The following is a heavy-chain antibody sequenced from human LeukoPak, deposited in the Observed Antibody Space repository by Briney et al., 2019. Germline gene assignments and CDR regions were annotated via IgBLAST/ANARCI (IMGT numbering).Heavy chain of an antibody. CDR3: ARWDADTGDYYYGMDV. CDR1: GYTFTSYY. D-gene: IGHD1-26*01. J-gene: IGHJ6*02. V-gene: IGHV1-46*01. CDR2: INPSGGST. Sequence: GASVKVSCKASGYTFTSYYMHWVRQAPGQGLEWMGIINPSGGSTSYAQKFQGRVTMTRDTSTSTVYMELSSLRSEDTAVYYCARWDADTGDYYYGMDVWGQGTTVTVSS.